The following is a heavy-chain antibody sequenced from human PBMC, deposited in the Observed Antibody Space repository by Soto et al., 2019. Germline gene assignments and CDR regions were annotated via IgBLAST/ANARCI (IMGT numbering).Heavy chain of an antibody. J-gene: IGHJ6*02. CDR3: ARGRSDGAENYYYYGMDV. CDR1: GYTFTSYD. D-gene: IGHD3-3*01. V-gene: IGHV1-8*01. Sequence: QVQLVQSGAEVRKPGASVKVSCKASGYTFTSYDINWVRQATGQGLEWMGWMNPNSGNTGYAQKFQGRVTMTRNTSISTAYMELSSLRSEDTAVYYCARGRSDGAENYYYYGMDVWGQGTTVTVSS. CDR2: MNPNSGNT.